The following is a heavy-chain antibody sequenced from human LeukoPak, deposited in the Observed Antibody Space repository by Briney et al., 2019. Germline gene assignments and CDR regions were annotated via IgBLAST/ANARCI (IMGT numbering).Heavy chain of an antibody. CDR1: GYTFTSYY. Sequence: GASVKVSCKASGYTFTSYYMHWVRQAPGQGLEWMGIISPSGGSTSYAQKFQGRVTMTRDTSTSTVYMELSSLRSEDTSVYYCARDKGPSCSGGSCPYYYYGMDVWGQGTTVAVSS. CDR2: ISPSGGST. J-gene: IGHJ6*02. V-gene: IGHV1-46*01. D-gene: IGHD2-15*01. CDR3: ARDKGPSCSGGSCPYYYYGMDV.